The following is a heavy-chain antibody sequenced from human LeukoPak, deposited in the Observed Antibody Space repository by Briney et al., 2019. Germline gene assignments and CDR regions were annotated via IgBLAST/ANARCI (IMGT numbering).Heavy chain of an antibody. D-gene: IGHD1-1*01. V-gene: IGHV3-9*02. CDR3: AKGGSGGGY. CDR2: ISWNSGSI. Sequence: GGSLRLSCAASGFTSDDFVMHWVRQAPGKGLEWVSGISWNSGSIGYADSVKGRFTISRDNAKNSLYLQMNSLRAEDTALYYCAKGGSGGGYWGQGTLVTVSS. CDR1: GFTSDDFV. J-gene: IGHJ4*02.